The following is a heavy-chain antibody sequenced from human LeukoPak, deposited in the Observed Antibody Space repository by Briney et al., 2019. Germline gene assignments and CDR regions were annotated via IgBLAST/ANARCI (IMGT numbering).Heavy chain of an antibody. D-gene: IGHD1-1*01. CDR1: GFSFGHFT. CDR3: ARKQLGSTFDI. J-gene: IGHJ3*02. V-gene: IGHV3-21*06. Sequence: GGSLRLSCVASGFSFGHFTMNWLRLSPGSGLVWVSSISSQNSYIHYADSVRGRFSISRDNANSSLYLQMNRLSPEDSAVYFCARKQLGSTFDIWGQGAMVTVSS. CDR2: ISSQNSYI.